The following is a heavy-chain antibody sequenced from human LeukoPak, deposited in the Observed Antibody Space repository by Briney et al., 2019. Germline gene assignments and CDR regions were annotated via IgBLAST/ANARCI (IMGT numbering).Heavy chain of an antibody. CDR3: ARRTYYNFWSGYPTSYYYYYYMDV. V-gene: IGHV3-11*01. D-gene: IGHD3-3*01. CDR2: ISGSGDTI. Sequence: GGSLRLSCTASGFTFRDYYMNWLRQAPGRGLEWISFISGSGDTIYYADSVKGRFTISRDNVKNSLYLQMNSLRAGDSAVYYCARRTYYNFWSGYPTSYYYYYYMDVWGKGTTVTVSS. J-gene: IGHJ6*03. CDR1: GFTFRDYY.